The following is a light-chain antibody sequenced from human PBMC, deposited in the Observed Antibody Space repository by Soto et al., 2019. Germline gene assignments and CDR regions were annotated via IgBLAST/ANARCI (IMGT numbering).Light chain of an antibody. Sequence: ETVMTQSPATLSVSPGERVTLSCRASQSVSTHLAWYQHKPGQSPRLLIYGASTRATGIPARFSGRGSGTEFTLTISSLQSEDSAVYYCRQYDDWPPWTFGQGTKVEVK. CDR1: QSVSTH. J-gene: IGKJ1*01. CDR3: RQYDDWPPWT. CDR2: GAS. V-gene: IGKV3-15*01.